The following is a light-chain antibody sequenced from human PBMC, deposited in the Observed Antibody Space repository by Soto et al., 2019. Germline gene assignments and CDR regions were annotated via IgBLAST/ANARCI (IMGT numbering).Light chain of an antibody. J-gene: IGLJ1*01. Sequence: QSVLTQPRSVSGSPGQSVAISCTGTSSDVGAYDYVSWYQQHPGKAPKLMIYDVTKRPSGVPDRFSGSKSGNTASLTISELQPEDESDYYCCSYAGSPYVFGTGTKVTVL. CDR3: CSYAGSPYV. V-gene: IGLV2-11*01. CDR2: DVT. CDR1: SSDVGAYDY.